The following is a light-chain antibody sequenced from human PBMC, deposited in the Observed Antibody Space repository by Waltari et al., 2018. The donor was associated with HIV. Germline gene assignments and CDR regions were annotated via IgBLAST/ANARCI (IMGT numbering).Light chain of an antibody. CDR2: RTN. CDR1: NSNIGSKD. J-gene: IGLJ1*01. Sequence: QSVLTQPPSASGTPGQRVTISCSGSNSNIGSKDVYWFQHLPGTAPKLLIYRTNRRRSGVPDRFSGSKSGTSASLAISGHRSDDEADYYCAAWDDTLSSYVFGTGTTVTV. V-gene: IGLV1-47*01. CDR3: AAWDDTLSSYV.